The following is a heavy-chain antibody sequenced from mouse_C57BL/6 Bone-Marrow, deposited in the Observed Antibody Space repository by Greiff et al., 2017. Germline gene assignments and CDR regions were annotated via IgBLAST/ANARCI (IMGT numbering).Heavy chain of an antibody. Sequence: EVQGVESGGGLVQPKGSLKLSCAASGFSFNTYAMNWVRQAPGKGLEWVARIRSKSNNYSTYYAVSVKDRFSISRDDSESILYLQMNNLKTEDTAMCYCLREDYAMDYWGQGTSVTVSS. J-gene: IGHJ4*01. CDR2: IRSKSNNYST. CDR3: LREDYAMDY. CDR1: GFSFNTYA. V-gene: IGHV10-1*01.